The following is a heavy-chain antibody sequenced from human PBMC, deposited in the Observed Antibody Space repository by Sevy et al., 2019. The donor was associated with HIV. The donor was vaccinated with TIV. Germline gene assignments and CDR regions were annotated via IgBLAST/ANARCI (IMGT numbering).Heavy chain of an antibody. D-gene: IGHD3-10*01. V-gene: IGHV3-30*18. CDR3: SKDDSASLYEEEYYYGMDL. CDR1: GFTFSAHG. CDR2: ISYDGDYK. J-gene: IGHJ6*02. Sequence: GGSLRLSCVGSGFTFSAHGMHWVRRAPGKGLEWVAVISYDGDYKYYADSVKGRFTISRDRSKNTLYLQMNSPRTEDTATYYSSKDDSASLYEEEYYYGMDLWGQGTTVTVSS.